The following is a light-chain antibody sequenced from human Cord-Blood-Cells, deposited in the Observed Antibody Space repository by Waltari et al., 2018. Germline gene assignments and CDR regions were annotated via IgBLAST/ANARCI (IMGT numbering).Light chain of an antibody. CDR1: SFCSSY. CDR2: GKN. CDR3: NSRDSSGNHLV. J-gene: IGLJ2*01. Sequence: SSELPQDPAVSVALGQTVSSTCQGASFCSSYANYYQQKQGQAPVLVIYGKNNRPSGITDRFSGSSSGNTASLTITGAQAEDEADYYCNSRDSSGNHLVFGGGTKLTVL. V-gene: IGLV3-19*01.